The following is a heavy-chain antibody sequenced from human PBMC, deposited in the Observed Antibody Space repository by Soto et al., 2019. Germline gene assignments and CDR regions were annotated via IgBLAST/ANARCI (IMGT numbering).Heavy chain of an antibody. V-gene: IGHV1-3*01. CDR2: ITAGAGYT. Sequence: GASVKVSCKASGYTFTAHSIHWVRQAPGQRLEWLGWITAGAGYTDYSQNFQGRVTITRDTSASTAYMELSSLRSEDTALYYCARENPPQSGSSSDFWGQGTLVTVSS. J-gene: IGHJ1*01. CDR1: GYTFTAHS. CDR3: ARENPPQSGSSSDF. D-gene: IGHD1-26*01.